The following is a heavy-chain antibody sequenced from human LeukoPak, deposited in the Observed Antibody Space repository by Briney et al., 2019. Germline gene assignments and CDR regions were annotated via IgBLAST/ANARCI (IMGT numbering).Heavy chain of an antibody. V-gene: IGHV3-33*06. Sequence: PGGSLRLSCGASGFAFSSHGMHWVRQAPGKGLEWLSIIWYDGSEKYYADSVKGRFTFSRDNPKNTRYLQMNSLRDEDTAVYDCGEDLCSRARYLDRVDYWGQGTLVTVSS. CDR3: GEDLCSRARYLDRVDY. CDR1: GFAFSSHG. D-gene: IGHD2-2*01. J-gene: IGHJ4*02. CDR2: IWYDGSEK.